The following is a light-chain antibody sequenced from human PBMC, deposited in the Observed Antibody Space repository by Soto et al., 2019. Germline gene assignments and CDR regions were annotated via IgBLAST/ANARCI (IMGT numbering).Light chain of an antibody. CDR2: EVS. Sequence: QSVLTQPASVSGSPGQSITISCTGTSRDVGGYNYVSWYQQHPGKAPKLMIYEVSNRPSGVSNRFSGSKSGNTASLTISGLQAEDEADYYCSSYTSTNTFVIFGGGTQLTVL. CDR3: SSYTSTNTFVI. J-gene: IGLJ2*01. V-gene: IGLV2-14*01. CDR1: SRDVGGYNY.